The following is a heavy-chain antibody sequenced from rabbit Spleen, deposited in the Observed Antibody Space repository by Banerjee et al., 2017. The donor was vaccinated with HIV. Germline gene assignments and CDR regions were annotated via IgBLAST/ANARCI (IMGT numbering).Heavy chain of an antibody. D-gene: IGHD1-1*01. CDR1: GFTLSSYY. Sequence: HLKESGGGLVQPGGSLKLSCTASGFTLSSYYMNWVRQAPGKGLEWIGYIDPVFGITYYANWVNGRFSISRENAQKTVDLQMNSLTAADTATYFCAREDVGGSIILWGPGTLVTVS. CDR3: AREDVGGSIIL. V-gene: IGHV1S7*01. J-gene: IGHJ4*01. CDR2: IDPVFGIT.